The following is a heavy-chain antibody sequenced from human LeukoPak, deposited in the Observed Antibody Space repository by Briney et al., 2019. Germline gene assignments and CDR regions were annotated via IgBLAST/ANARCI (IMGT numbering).Heavy chain of an antibody. V-gene: IGHV3-21*01. CDR1: GFTFSSYS. CDR2: ISSSSSYI. J-gene: IGHJ4*02. CDR3: ARELIAAAGSPFDY. D-gene: IGHD6-13*01. Sequence: GRSLRLSCAASGFTFSSYSMNWVRQAPGKGLEWVSSISSSSSYIYYADSVKGRFTISRDNAKNSLYLQMNSLRAEDTAVYYCARELIAAAGSPFDYWGQGTLVTVSS.